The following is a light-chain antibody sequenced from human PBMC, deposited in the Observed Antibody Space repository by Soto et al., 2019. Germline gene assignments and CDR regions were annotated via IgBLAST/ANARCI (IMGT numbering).Light chain of an antibody. V-gene: IGKV1-39*01. Sequence: DIQMTQAPSSLSASVGYRVTSTCRASQSISTYLSWYQQKPGKAPKLLLYAASILQSGVPSRFSGSGSGTDFSLTISSLQPEEFATYYCHQSYSFPWTFGHGAKVEIK. J-gene: IGKJ1*01. CDR3: HQSYSFPWT. CDR2: AAS. CDR1: QSISTY.